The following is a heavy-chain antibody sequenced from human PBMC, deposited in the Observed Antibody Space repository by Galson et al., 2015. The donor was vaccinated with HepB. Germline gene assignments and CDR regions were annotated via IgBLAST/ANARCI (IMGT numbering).Heavy chain of an antibody. D-gene: IGHD2-2*01. V-gene: IGHV3-30*18. CDR2: ISYDGSNK. CDR1: GFTFSSYG. Sequence: SLRLSCAASGFTFSSYGMHWVRQAPGKGLEWVAVISYDGSNKYYADSVKGRFTISRDNSKNTLYLQMNSLRAEDTAVYYCAKGLDCSSISCSTWLDPWGQGTLVTVSS. J-gene: IGHJ5*02. CDR3: AKGLDCSSISCSTWLDP.